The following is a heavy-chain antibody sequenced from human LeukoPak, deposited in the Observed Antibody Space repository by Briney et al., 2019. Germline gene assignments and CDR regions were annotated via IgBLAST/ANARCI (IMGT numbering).Heavy chain of an antibody. V-gene: IGHV4-59*01. CDR2: VYYTGST. CDR1: GGSISSYY. J-gene: IGHJ3*01. Sequence: PSETLSLPCTVSGGSISSYYWSWVRQPPGKGLEWIGFVYYTGSTNYSPSLKSRVTISADTSKNQFSLKLRSVTAADTAVYYCARISSSNWYNERGAFDVWGQGTMVTVSS. D-gene: IGHD6-13*01. CDR3: ARISSSNWYNERGAFDV.